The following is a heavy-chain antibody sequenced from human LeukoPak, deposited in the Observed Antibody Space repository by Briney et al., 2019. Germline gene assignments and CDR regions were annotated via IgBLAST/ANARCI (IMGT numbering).Heavy chain of an antibody. CDR2: INHSGST. CDR1: GGSFSGYY. CDR3: ASKNTYYYGSGTLNWFDP. D-gene: IGHD3-10*01. J-gene: IGHJ5*02. Sequence: SETLSLTCAVYGGSFSGYYWSWIRQPPGKGLEWIGEINHSGSTNHNPSLKSRVTISVDTSKNQFSLKLSSVTAADTAVYYCASKNTYYYGSGTLNWFDPWGQGTLVTVSS. V-gene: IGHV4-34*01.